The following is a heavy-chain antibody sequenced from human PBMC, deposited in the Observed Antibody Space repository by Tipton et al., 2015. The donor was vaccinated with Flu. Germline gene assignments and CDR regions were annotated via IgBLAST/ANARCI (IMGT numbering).Heavy chain of an antibody. V-gene: IGHV4-61*02. CDR2: IFVSGTT. CDR3: AKGGRIGASWFGP. CDR1: GDFINSGNVY. J-gene: IGHJ5*02. D-gene: IGHD3-16*01. Sequence: TLSLTCTVSGDFINSGNVYWRWIRQPAGGGLEYIGRIFVSGTTNYNPSLRGRATISVDTSKNQLSLRLTSVTAADTAVYFCAKGGRIGASWFGPWGQGTLVRVSS.